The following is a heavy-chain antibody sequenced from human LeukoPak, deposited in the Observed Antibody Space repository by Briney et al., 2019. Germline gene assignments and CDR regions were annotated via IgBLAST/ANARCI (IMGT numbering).Heavy chain of an antibody. CDR3: ARGDSTTGTTLFDY. Sequence: ASVKVSCTASGYTFTSYYMHWVRQAPGQGLEWMGIINPSGGSTSYAQKFQGRVTMTRDMSTSTVYMELSRLRSDDTAVYYCARGDSTTGTTLFDYWGQGTLVTVSS. D-gene: IGHD1-1*01. CDR2: INPSGGST. V-gene: IGHV1-46*01. J-gene: IGHJ4*02. CDR1: GYTFTSYY.